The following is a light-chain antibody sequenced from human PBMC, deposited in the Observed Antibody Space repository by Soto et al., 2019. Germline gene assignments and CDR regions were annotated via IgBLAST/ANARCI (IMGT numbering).Light chain of an antibody. CDR3: MQGLQIPYT. V-gene: IGKV2-28*01. Sequence: DIVMTQSQLSLPVTPGEPASISCRSSQSLLYSNGYNYLDWYLQKPVQSPQLLIYLASNRAPGVLHRFIGSGSGTAFTPTISRVEAEDVGVYYCMQGLQIPYTFGEGTKLEIK. CDR1: QSLLYSNGYNY. CDR2: LAS. J-gene: IGKJ2*01.